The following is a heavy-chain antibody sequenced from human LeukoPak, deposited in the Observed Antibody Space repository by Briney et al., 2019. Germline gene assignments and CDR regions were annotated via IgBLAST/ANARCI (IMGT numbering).Heavy chain of an antibody. CDR2: ISGSGGTT. CDR3: ARDKDLQLVGDN. Sequence: GGSPRLSCAASGFTFSTFPMSWVRQAPGKGLEWVSDISGSGGTTHYADSVKGRFTISRDNSQNTLYLQMDSLRGEDTAVYYCARDKDLQLVGDNWGQGTLVSVSS. J-gene: IGHJ4*02. V-gene: IGHV3-23*01. CDR1: GFTFSTFP. D-gene: IGHD6-13*01.